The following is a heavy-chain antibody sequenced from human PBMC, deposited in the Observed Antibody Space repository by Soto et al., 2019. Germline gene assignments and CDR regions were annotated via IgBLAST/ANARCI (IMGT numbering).Heavy chain of an antibody. Sequence: SVKVSCKASGYTFTSYYMNWVRQAPGQGLEWMGGIIPIFGTANYAQKFQGRVTITADESTSTAYMELSSLRSEDTAVYYCASLTGYGGFDYWGQGTLVTVSS. J-gene: IGHJ4*02. CDR1: GYTFTSYY. CDR3: ASLTGYGGFDY. CDR2: IIPIFGTA. V-gene: IGHV1-69*13. D-gene: IGHD1-20*01.